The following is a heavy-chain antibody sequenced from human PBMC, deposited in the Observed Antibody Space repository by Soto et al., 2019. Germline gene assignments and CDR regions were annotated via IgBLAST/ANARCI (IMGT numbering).Heavy chain of an antibody. D-gene: IGHD6-19*01. Sequence: ESLRLSCAASGFTFSSYAMSWVRQAPGKGLEWVSSISGTGDNTYYAESVKGRFTISRENSKNTVYVQMNSLRAEDTAVYYCTRLAQISDYWGQGTLVTVSS. CDR3: TRLAQISDY. V-gene: IGHV3-23*01. CDR1: GFTFSSYA. J-gene: IGHJ4*02. CDR2: ISGTGDNT.